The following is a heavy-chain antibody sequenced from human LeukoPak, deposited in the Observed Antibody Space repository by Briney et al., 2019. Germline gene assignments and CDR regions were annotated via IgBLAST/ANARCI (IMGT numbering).Heavy chain of an antibody. CDR1: GGSFSGFF. D-gene: IGHD3-10*01. CDR2: INRSGTT. CDR3: ARGGTTYFSGSGTHP. Sequence: PSETLSLTCGVSGGSFSGFFWTWIRQSPGRGLEWIGEINRSGTTNYNPSLESRLAISLDTSRNQFFLNLTSVTAADTAVYFCARGGTTYFSGSGTHPWGQGTLVTVSS. V-gene: IGHV4-34*01. J-gene: IGHJ5*02.